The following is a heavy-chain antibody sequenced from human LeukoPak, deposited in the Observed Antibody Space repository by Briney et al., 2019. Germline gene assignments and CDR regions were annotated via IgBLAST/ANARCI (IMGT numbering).Heavy chain of an antibody. CDR3: AKDKGGAATQYYFDY. Sequence: PGGSLRLSCAASGFTFSSYAMSWVRQAPGKGLEWVSAISGSGGSTYYADSVKGRFTISRDNSKNTLYPQMNSLRAEDTAVYYCAKDKGGAATQYYFDYWGQGTLVTVSS. CDR1: GFTFSSYA. J-gene: IGHJ4*02. CDR2: ISGSGGST. V-gene: IGHV3-23*01. D-gene: IGHD6-13*01.